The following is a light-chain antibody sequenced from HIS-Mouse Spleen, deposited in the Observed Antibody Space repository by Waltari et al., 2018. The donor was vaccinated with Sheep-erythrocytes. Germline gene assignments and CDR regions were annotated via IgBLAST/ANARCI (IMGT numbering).Light chain of an antibody. CDR1: QDISDY. CDR3: QQYDNLLT. CDR2: DAS. V-gene: IGKV1-33*01. Sequence: DIQMTQSPSSLSASVGDRVTITCQASQDISDYLNWYHQKPEKAPKLLIYDASNLETGVPSRFSGSGSGTDFTFTISSLQPEDIATYYCQQYDNLLTFGGGTKVEIK. J-gene: IGKJ4*01.